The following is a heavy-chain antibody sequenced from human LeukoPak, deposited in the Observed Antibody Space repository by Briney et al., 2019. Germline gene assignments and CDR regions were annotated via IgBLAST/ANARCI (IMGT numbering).Heavy chain of an antibody. V-gene: IGHV3-7*01. J-gene: IGHJ1*01. Sequence: GGSLRLSCAASGFTFSSYGMHWVRQAPGKGLELVAKIRRDGSEEYYVGSVKGRFTISRDNAKNSLYLQMNRLRAEDTAVYFCARDQNFYDKTGEGYFQHWGQGTLVTVSS. CDR2: IRRDGSEE. D-gene: IGHD3-22*01. CDR1: GFTFSSYG. CDR3: ARDQNFYDKTGEGYFQH.